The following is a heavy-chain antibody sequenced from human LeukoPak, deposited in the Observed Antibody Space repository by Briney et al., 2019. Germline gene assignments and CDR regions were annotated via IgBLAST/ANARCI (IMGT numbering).Heavy chain of an antibody. CDR1: GFTVSSNY. V-gene: IGHV3-53*01. D-gene: IGHD1-26*01. J-gene: IGHJ6*03. CDR3: ARLVGATTDYYYYYYMDV. CDR2: IYSGGST. Sequence: GGSLRLSCAASGFTVSSNYMSWVRPAPGKGLEGVSVIYSGGSTYYADSVKGRFTISRDNSKNTLYLQMNSLRAEDTAVYYCARLVGATTDYYYYYYMDVWGKGTTVTVSS.